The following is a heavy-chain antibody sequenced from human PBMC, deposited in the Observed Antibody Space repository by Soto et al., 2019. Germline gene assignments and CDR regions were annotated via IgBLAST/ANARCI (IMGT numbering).Heavy chain of an antibody. CDR1: GGSISSYY. CDR3: ASTLLPGVAARPFYGGFVGRFDY. J-gene: IGHJ4*02. Sequence: SETLSLTCTVSGGSISSYYWSWIRQPPGKGLEWIGYIYYSGSTNYNPSLKSRVTISVDTSKNQFSLKLSSVTAADTAVYYCASTLLPGVAARPFYGGFVGRFDYWGQGTLVTVSS. CDR2: IYYSGST. D-gene: IGHD6-6*01. V-gene: IGHV4-59*01.